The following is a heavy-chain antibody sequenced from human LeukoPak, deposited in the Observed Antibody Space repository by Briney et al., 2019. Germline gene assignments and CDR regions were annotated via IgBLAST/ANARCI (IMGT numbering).Heavy chain of an antibody. V-gene: IGHV3-48*01. D-gene: IGHD3-10*01. CDR3: ARATYYYDSVDAFDI. CDR2: ISGASVSI. CDR1: TFTFSSYA. Sequence: GGSLRLSCAASTFTFSSYAMNWVRQAPGKGLEWISHISGASVSIYYADSVKGRFTISRDNAKNSLYLQMNSPRAEDTAMYYCARATYYYDSVDAFDIWGQGTMVTVSS. J-gene: IGHJ3*02.